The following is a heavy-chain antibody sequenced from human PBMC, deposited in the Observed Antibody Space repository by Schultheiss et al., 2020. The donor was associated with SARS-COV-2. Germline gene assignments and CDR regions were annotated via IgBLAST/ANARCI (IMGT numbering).Heavy chain of an antibody. J-gene: IGHJ6*02. CDR1: GGSFSGFY. CDR3: ARVKVGYSSSWYPTHYYGMDV. V-gene: IGHV4-34*01. Sequence: SQTLSLTCAVSGGSFSGFYWSWIRQPPEKGLEWIGEINHSGSTNYNPSLKSRVTISVDTSKNQFSLKLSSVTAADTAVYYCARVKVGYSSSWYPTHYYGMDVWGQGTTVTGS. D-gene: IGHD6-13*01. CDR2: INHSGST.